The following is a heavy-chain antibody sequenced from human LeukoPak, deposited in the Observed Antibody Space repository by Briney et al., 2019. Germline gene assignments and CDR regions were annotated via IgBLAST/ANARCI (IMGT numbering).Heavy chain of an antibody. J-gene: IGHJ4*02. CDR1: GFTFSSYA. D-gene: IGHD6-19*01. V-gene: IGHV3-15*01. Sequence: GGSLRLSCAASGFTFSSYAMHWVRQAPGKGLEWVGRIKSKTDGGTTDYAAPVKGRFTISRDDSKNTLYLQMNSLKTEDTAVYYCTTQRPLAVGIPRDYFDYWGQGTLVTVSS. CDR3: TTQRPLAVGIPRDYFDY. CDR2: IKSKTDGGTT.